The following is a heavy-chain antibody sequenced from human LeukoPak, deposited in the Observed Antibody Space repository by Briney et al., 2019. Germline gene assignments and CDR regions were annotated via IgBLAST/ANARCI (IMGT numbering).Heavy chain of an antibody. CDR3: ARGGYSSSWYYLDAFDI. CDR1: GYSFTSYW. Sequence: GESLKISCKGSGYSFTSYWIGWVRQMPGKGLEWMGIIYPGDSDTRYSPSFQGQVTISADKSISTAYLQWSSLKASDTAMYYCARGGYSSSWYYLDAFDIWGQGTMVTVSS. CDR2: IYPGDSDT. V-gene: IGHV5-51*01. J-gene: IGHJ3*02. D-gene: IGHD6-13*01.